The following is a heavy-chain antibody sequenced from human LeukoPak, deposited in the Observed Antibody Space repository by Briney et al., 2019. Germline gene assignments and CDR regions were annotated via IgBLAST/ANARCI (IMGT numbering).Heavy chain of an antibody. CDR3: ASCIAAAGTPQHRFDP. V-gene: IGHV4-34*01. CDR2: INHSGST. Sequence: PSETLSLTCAVYGGSFSGYYWSWIRQPPGKGLEWIGEINHSGSTNYNPSLKSRVTISVDTSKNQFSLKLSSVTAADTAVYYCASCIAAAGTPQHRFDPWGQGTLVTVSS. D-gene: IGHD6-13*01. J-gene: IGHJ5*02. CDR1: GGSFSGYY.